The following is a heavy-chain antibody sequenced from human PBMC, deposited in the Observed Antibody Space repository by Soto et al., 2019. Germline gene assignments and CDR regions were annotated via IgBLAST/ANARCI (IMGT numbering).Heavy chain of an antibody. CDR2: ISAYNGNT. V-gene: IGHV1-18*01. Sequence: ASVKVSCKASGYTFTSYGISWVRQAPGQGLEWMGWISAYNGNTNYAQKLQGRVTMTTDTSTSTAYMELRSLRSDDTAVYYCARVLNNWNDDGWFDPWGQGTLVTVSS. CDR3: ARVLNNWNDDGWFDP. D-gene: IGHD1-20*01. J-gene: IGHJ5*02. CDR1: GYTFTSYG.